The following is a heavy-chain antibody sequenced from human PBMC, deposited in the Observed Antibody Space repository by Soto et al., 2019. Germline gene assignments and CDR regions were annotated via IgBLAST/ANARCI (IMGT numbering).Heavy chain of an antibody. Sequence: ASVKVSCKASGYTFTSYGISWVRQAPGQGLEWMGWISAYNGNTNYAQKLQGRVTMTTDTSTSTAYMELRSLRSDDTAVYYCARAVVVVAATYYFDYWAQGTLVTVSS. D-gene: IGHD2-15*01. V-gene: IGHV1-18*01. CDR2: ISAYNGNT. CDR1: GYTFTSYG. J-gene: IGHJ4*02. CDR3: ARAVVVVAATYYFDY.